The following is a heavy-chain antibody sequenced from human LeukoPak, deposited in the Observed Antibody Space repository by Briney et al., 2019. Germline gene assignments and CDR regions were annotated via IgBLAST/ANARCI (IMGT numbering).Heavy chain of an antibody. Sequence: AGGSLRLSCAASGFTFSSYGMHWVRQAPGKGLEWVAFIRYDGSNKYYADSVKGRFTISRDNSKNTLYLQMNSLRAEDTAAYYCAKSYKAQLGYYYYMDVWGKGTTVTVSS. V-gene: IGHV3-30*02. D-gene: IGHD3-10*01. CDR1: GFTFSSYG. CDR3: AKSYKAQLGYYYYMDV. J-gene: IGHJ6*03. CDR2: IRYDGSNK.